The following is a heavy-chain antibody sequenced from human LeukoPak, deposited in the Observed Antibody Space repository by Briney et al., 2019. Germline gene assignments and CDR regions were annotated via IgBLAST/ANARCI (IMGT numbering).Heavy chain of an antibody. CDR2: ISTSSRYI. CDR3: ARGVDP. CDR1: AFTFCSYS. J-gene: IGHJ5*02. V-gene: IGHV3-21*01. Sequence: GGSLRLSCAASAFTFCSYSMNCVRHAPGNGLEWVSSISTSSRYIYYADSVKGRFTISRDNAKNSLYLQMNSLRAEDTAVYYCARGVDPWGQGTLVTVSS.